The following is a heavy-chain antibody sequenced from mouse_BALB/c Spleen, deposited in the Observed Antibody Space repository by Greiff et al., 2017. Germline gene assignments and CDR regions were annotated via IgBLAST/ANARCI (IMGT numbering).Heavy chain of an antibody. V-gene: IGHV2-2*02. CDR2: IWSGGST. D-gene: IGHD1-1*01. Sequence: QVQLKESGPGLVQPSQSLSITCTVSGFSLTSYGVHWVRQSPGKGLEWLGVIWSGGSTDYNAAFISRLSISKDNSKSQVFFKMNSLQANDTAIYYCARNWDYGSSHYFDYWGQGTTLTVSS. CDR3: ARNWDYGSSHYFDY. CDR1: GFSLTSYG. J-gene: IGHJ2*01.